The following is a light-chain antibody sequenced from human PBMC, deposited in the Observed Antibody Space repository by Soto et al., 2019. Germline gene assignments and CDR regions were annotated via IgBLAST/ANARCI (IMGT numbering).Light chain of an antibody. V-gene: IGLV1-44*01. CDR2: INN. CDR3: AAWDDSLSGWV. CDR1: SSKIGSND. J-gene: IGLJ3*02. Sequence: QPVLTQPPSASGTPGQRVTISCSGSSSKIGSNDVNWYQQLPGTAPKLLIYINNQRPSGVPDRFSGSKSGTSASLAISGLQSEDEADYYCAAWDDSLSGWVFGGGTKLTVL.